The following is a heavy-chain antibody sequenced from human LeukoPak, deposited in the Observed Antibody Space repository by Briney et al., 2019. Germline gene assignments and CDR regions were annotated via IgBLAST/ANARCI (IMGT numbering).Heavy chain of an antibody. CDR3: ARVSADIEDY. CDR2: ISAYNGNT. V-gene: IGHV1-18*01. D-gene: IGHD2-15*01. J-gene: IGHJ4*02. CDR1: GGTFSSYA. Sequence: ASVKVSCKASGGTFSSYAISWVRQAPGHGLEWMGWISAYNGNTNYTQKLQGRVTMTTDTSTSTAYMELRSLRSDDTAVYYCARVSADIEDYWGQGTLVTVSS.